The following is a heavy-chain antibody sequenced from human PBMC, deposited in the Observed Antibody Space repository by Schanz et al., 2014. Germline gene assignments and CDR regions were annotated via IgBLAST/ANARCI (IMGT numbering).Heavy chain of an antibody. V-gene: IGHV1-18*01. CDR1: GYSFTTYG. CDR2: ISVYHGHT. Sequence: QLMQSGSEVRKPGASVKVSCKASGYSFTTYGLNWVRQAPGQGLEWMGWISVYHGHTNYAEKGHGRVTMTTDTSTSTAYMELRSLISDDTAVYYCVRDAGWAFGDYHGMDVWGQGTSVTVSS. J-gene: IGHJ6*02. CDR3: VRDAGWAFGDYHGMDV. D-gene: IGHD3-10*01.